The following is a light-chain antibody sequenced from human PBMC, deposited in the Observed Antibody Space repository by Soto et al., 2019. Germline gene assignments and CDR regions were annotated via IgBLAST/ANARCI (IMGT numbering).Light chain of an antibody. CDR1: QNISNW. Sequence: DIQMTQSPSTLSASVGDRVTITCRADQNISNWLAWYQQKPGKVPNLLIYKASNLESGVPSRFSGSGSGAEFTLTMSSLQPGDFATYYCLQYNSYSRTFGQGTRVEIK. CDR3: LQYNSYSRT. J-gene: IGKJ1*01. CDR2: KAS. V-gene: IGKV1-5*03.